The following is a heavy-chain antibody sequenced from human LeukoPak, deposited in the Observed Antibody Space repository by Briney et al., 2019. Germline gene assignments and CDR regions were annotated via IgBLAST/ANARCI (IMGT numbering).Heavy chain of an antibody. D-gene: IGHD6-19*01. V-gene: IGHV4-59*08. CDR2: IYYSGST. J-gene: IGHJ4*02. CDR1: GGSLSSYY. Sequence: SETLSLTCTVSGGSLSSYYWSWIRQPPGKGLEWIGYIYYSGSTNYNPSLKSRVTISVDTSKNQFSLKLSSVTAADTAVYYCARQGGSGWYGHTTYYFDYWGQGTLVTVSS. CDR3: ARQGGSGWYGHTTYYFDY.